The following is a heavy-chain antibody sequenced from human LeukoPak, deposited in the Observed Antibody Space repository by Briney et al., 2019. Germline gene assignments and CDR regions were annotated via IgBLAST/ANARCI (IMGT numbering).Heavy chain of an antibody. V-gene: IGHV3-23*01. CDR1: GFTFSSYA. CDR2: ISGSGGST. D-gene: IGHD3-22*01. J-gene: IGHJ5*02. CDR3: AKGAHSSGYYYSNWFDP. Sequence: GGSLRLSCAASGFTFSSYAMSWVRQAPGKGLEWVSAISGSGGSTYYADSVKGRFTISRDNSKNTLYLQMNSLRAEDTAVYYCAKGAHSSGYYYSNWFDPWGQGTLVTVSS.